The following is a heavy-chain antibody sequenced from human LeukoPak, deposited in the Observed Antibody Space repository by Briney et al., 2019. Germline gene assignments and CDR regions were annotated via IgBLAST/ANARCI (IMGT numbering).Heavy chain of an antibody. CDR3: ARSEYSGSYYYWYFDL. Sequence: SETLSLTCTVSGGSISSYYWSWIRQPPGKGLEWIGYIYYSGSTNYNPSLKSRVTISVDTSKNQFSLELSSVTAADTAVYYCARSEYSGSYYYWYFDLWGRGTLVTVSS. D-gene: IGHD1-26*01. V-gene: IGHV4-59*01. CDR1: GGSISSYY. CDR2: IYYSGST. J-gene: IGHJ2*01.